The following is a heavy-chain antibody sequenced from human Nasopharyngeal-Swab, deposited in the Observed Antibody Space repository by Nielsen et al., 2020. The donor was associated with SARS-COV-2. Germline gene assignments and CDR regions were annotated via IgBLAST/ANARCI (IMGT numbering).Heavy chain of an antibody. CDR2: ISYDGSNQ. D-gene: IGHD4-17*01. J-gene: IGHJ6*02. V-gene: IGHV3-30*04. CDR3: ARGKDGVYYYYGMDV. CDR1: GFNFHTYA. Sequence: GESLKISCVASGFNFHTYALHWVRQAPGKGLEWVAIISYDGSNQFYADSVKGRFTVSRDNSKNTLYLQMSGLTREDTAIYYCARGKDGVYYYYGMDVWGQGTTVTVSS.